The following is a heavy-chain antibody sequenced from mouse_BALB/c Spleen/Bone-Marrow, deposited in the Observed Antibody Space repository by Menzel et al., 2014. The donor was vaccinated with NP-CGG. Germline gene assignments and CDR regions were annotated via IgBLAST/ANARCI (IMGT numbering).Heavy chain of an antibody. CDR2: ISYSGST. Sequence: DVKLVESGPGLVKPSQSLSLTCTVTGYSITSDYAWHWIRQFPGNKLEWMGYISYSGSTSYYPSLKSRISITRDTSKNLFFLQLNSVTTEDTATYYCARSADWYFDVWGAGTTVTVSS. CDR3: ARSADWYFDV. J-gene: IGHJ1*01. V-gene: IGHV3-2*02. CDR1: GYSITSDYA.